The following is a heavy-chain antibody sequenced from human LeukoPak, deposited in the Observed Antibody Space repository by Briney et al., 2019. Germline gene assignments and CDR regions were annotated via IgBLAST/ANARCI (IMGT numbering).Heavy chain of an antibody. CDR3: ARPMDNYYDSSGYWSPYWYFDL. V-gene: IGHV4-39*01. D-gene: IGHD3-22*01. Sequence: SETLSLTCTVSGGSISSSSYYWGWIRQPPGKGLEWIGSIYYSGSTYYNPSLKSRVTISVDTSKSQFSLKLSSVTAADTAVYYCARPMDNYYDSSGYWSPYWYFDLWGRGTLVTVSS. CDR2: IYYSGST. CDR1: GGSISSSSYY. J-gene: IGHJ2*01.